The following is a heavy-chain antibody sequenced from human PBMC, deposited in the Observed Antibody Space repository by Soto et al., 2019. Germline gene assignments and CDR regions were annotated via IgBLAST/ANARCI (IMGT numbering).Heavy chain of an antibody. D-gene: IGHD4-17*01. Sequence: ASVKVSCKASGYSFTTSGITWVRQAPGQGLEWMGWISTYNGNTNYAQNLQDRVTLTTDTSTSTAYMELRSLRSDDTAVYYCARRLYGDYDYWGQGTLVTVSS. CDR3: ARRLYGDYDY. J-gene: IGHJ4*02. CDR1: GYSFTTSG. CDR2: ISTYNGNT. V-gene: IGHV1-18*01.